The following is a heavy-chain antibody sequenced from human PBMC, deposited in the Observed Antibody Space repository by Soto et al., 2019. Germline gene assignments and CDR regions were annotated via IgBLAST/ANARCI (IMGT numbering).Heavy chain of an antibody. D-gene: IGHD6-19*01. CDR3: ARGMYKSGWNLDL. CDR1: GGYVISATYF. V-gene: IGHV4-61*01. Sequence: SETLSLTYPVSGGYVISATYFWSWVRQPPGGGLEWIAYILHSGSSMYNPSLKSRVTISLSTSKTQFSLRLTSVTAADTAVYYCARGMYKSGWNLDLWGQGIVVTGFS. J-gene: IGHJ5*02. CDR2: ILHSGSS.